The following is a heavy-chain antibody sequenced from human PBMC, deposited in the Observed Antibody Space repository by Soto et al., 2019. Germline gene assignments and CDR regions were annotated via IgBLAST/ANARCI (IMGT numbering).Heavy chain of an antibody. CDR2: IDPSGSYT. Sequence: EVQLVQSGAEVKKPGESLRISCKGSGYSFTNYWISWVRQMPGKGLEWMGRIDPSGSYTNYSPSFQGHVTISADKSISSAYLQWSSLKASDTAMYYCARLICSGGSCYSGWFDPWGQGTLVTVSS. CDR1: GYSFTNYW. CDR3: ARLICSGGSCYSGWFDP. V-gene: IGHV5-10-1*01. D-gene: IGHD2-15*01. J-gene: IGHJ5*02.